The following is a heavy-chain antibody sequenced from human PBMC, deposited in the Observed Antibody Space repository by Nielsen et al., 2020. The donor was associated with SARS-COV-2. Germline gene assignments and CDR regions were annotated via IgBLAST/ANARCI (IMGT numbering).Heavy chain of an antibody. CDR3: ARPSSEYYDSSGYYSGYNWFDP. CDR1: GFTFSSYA. J-gene: IGHJ5*02. Sequence: GESLKISCAASGFTFSSYAMHWVRQAPGKGPEWVAVISYDGSNKYYADSVKGRFTISRDNSKNTLYLQMNSLRAEDTAVYYCARPSSEYYDSSGYYSGYNWFDPWGQGTLVTVSS. V-gene: IGHV3-30-3*01. CDR2: ISYDGSNK. D-gene: IGHD3-22*01.